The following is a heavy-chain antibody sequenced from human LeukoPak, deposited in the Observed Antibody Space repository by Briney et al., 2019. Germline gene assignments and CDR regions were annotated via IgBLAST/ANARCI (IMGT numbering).Heavy chain of an antibody. D-gene: IGHD6-6*01. CDR3: ARAGLEYSSSGWFDP. Sequence: SVKVSCKASGGTFSSYAISWVRQAPGQGLEWMGGIIPIFGTANYAQKFQGRVTITADKSTSTAYMELSSLRSEDTAVYYCARAGLEYSSSGWFDPWGQGTLVTVSS. CDR2: IIPIFGTA. J-gene: IGHJ5*02. V-gene: IGHV1-69*06. CDR1: GGTFSSYA.